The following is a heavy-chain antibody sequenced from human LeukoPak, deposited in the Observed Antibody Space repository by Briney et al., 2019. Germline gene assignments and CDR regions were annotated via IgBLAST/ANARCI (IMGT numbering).Heavy chain of an antibody. D-gene: IGHD6-13*01. Sequence: ASVKVSCKASGYTFTGYYMHWVRQAPGQGLEWMGWINPNSGDTKYAQKFQGRVTMTRDTSISTAYVELTRLRSDDSAVYYCARGETEETGTRPDAFDIWGQGTMVTVSS. CDR2: INPNSGDT. J-gene: IGHJ3*02. CDR3: ARGETEETGTRPDAFDI. V-gene: IGHV1-2*02. CDR1: GYTFTGYY.